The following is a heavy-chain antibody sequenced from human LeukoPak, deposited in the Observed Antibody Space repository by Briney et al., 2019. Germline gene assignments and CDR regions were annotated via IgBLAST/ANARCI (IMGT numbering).Heavy chain of an antibody. CDR3: ARGLGYSNSYYFDY. V-gene: IGHV4-34*01. CDR1: GGSFSGYY. Sequence: PSETLSLTCAVYGGSFSGYYWSWIRQPPGKGLEWIGEINHSGSTNYNPSLKSRVTISVDTSKNQFSLKLSSVTAADTAVYYCARGLGYSNSYYFDYWGQGTLVTVSS. J-gene: IGHJ4*02. D-gene: IGHD4-11*01. CDR2: INHSGST.